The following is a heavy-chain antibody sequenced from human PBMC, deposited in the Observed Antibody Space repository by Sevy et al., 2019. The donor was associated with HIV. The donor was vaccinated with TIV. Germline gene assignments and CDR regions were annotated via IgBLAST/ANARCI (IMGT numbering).Heavy chain of an antibody. J-gene: IGHJ5*02. CDR1: GYTFDDYG. Sequence: GGSLRLSCAASGYTFDDYGMSWVRQAPGKGLEWVSGIHWNGGSTGYADSVKGRFTISRDNAKNSLYLQMNSLRAEDTALYHCARVIDQLHTVTPSEGLFDPWSQGTLVTVSS. V-gene: IGHV3-20*01. CDR2: IHWNGGST. CDR3: ARVIDQLHTVTPSEGLFDP. D-gene: IGHD4-17*01.